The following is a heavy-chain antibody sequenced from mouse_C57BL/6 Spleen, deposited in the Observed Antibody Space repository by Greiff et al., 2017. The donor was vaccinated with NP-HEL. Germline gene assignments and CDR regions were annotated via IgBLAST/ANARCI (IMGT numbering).Heavy chain of an antibody. V-gene: IGHV1-26*01. CDR3: ARGDYYGSTQFAY. Sequence: VQLQQSGPELVKPGASVKISCKASGYTFTDYYMNWVKQSHGKSLEWIGDINPNNGGTSYNQKFKGKATLTVDKSSSTAYMELRSLTSEDSAVYYCARGDYYGSTQFAYWGQGTLVTVSA. J-gene: IGHJ3*01. CDR1: GYTFTDYY. D-gene: IGHD1-1*01. CDR2: INPNNGGT.